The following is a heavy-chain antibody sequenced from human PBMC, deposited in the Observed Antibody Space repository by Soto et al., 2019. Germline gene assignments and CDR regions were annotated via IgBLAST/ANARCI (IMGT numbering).Heavy chain of an antibody. CDR2: IGIDGATT. CDR3: ARGPSGSGYYVGDY. V-gene: IGHV3-74*01. CDR1: SGFTFRSHW. J-gene: IGHJ4*02. D-gene: IGHD3-10*02. Sequence: EVQMVESGGGLVRPGGSLRLSCAASSGFTFRSHWMHWVRQAPGKGLVWVLRIGIDGATTNYADSVKGRFTISRDNAKNILYLQLNSLRVEDTAIYYCARGPSGSGYYVGDYWGQGTQVTVSS.